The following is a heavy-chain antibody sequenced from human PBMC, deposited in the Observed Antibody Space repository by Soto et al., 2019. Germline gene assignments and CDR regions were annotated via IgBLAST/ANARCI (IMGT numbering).Heavy chain of an antibody. D-gene: IGHD2-21*02. CDR3: ARDLTRGNSGDHYYGMDV. CDR1: GGSISSGGYN. V-gene: IGHV4-31*03. J-gene: IGHJ6*02. CDR2: IYYSGST. Sequence: QVQLQESGPGLVKPSQTLSLTCTVSGGSISSGGYNWSWIRQHPGKGLEWIGYIYYSGSTYYNPSLKSRVTISVDTSKNQFSLKLSSVTAADTAVYYCARDLTRGNSGDHYYGMDVWGQGTTVTVSS.